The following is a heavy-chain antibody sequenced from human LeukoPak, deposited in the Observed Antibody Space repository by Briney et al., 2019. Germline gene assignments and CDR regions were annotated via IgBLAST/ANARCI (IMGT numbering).Heavy chain of an antibody. Sequence: ASVKVSCKASGYTFTSYGISWVRQAPGQGLEWMGWISAYNGNTNYAQKLQGRVTMTTDTSTSTAYMELRSLRPDDTAVYYCARDGLVLRFLEWDDYWGQGTLVTVSS. CDR2: ISAYNGNT. CDR3: ARDGLVLRFLEWDDY. J-gene: IGHJ4*02. V-gene: IGHV1-18*01. CDR1: GYTFTSYG. D-gene: IGHD3-3*01.